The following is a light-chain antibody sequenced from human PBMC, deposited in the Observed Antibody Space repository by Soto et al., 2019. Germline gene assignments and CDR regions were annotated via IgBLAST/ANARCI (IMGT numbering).Light chain of an antibody. CDR1: SNDVGGYNY. CDR2: DVG. Sequence: QSALTQPRSVSGSPGQSVTLSCTGTSNDVGGYNYVSWYQQYPGKAPTLMIYDVGKRPSGVPDRFSGSKSGNTASLIISGLQAEDEADYYCQSYDINDHEVFGGGTKLTVL. CDR3: QSYDINDHEV. V-gene: IGLV2-11*01. J-gene: IGLJ3*02.